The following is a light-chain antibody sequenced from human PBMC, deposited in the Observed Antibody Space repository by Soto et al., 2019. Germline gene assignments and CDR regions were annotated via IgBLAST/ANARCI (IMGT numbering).Light chain of an antibody. CDR2: GAS. Sequence: EIVMTESPSTLSVSAGERSTLCCISIQCVSSNLAWYQQKPGQAPRLLIYGASTRATGIPARFSGSGSGTEFTLTISSLQSEDFAVYYCQQYNNWPPTITFGQGTLLEIK. V-gene: IGKV3-15*01. J-gene: IGKJ5*01. CDR1: QCVSSN. CDR3: QQYNNWPPTIT.